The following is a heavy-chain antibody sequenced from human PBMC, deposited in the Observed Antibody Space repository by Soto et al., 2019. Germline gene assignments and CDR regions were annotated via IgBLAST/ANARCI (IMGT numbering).Heavy chain of an antibody. J-gene: IGHJ4*02. CDR3: ASHYDMWSGYLSPVDY. Sequence: QVQLVESGGDLVKPGGSLRLSCAASGYTFSDYYMSWIRQAPGKGLEWISYIDTSGTKIYYADSVKGRFTITRDNATNSLYLEMNSLRDEDTAVYYCASHYDMWSGYLSPVDYWVQGTLVTVSS. CDR2: IDTSGTKI. CDR1: GYTFSDYY. V-gene: IGHV3-11*01. D-gene: IGHD3-3*01.